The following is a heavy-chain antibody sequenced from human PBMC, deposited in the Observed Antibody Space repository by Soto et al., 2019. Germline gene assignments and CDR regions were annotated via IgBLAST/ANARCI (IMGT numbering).Heavy chain of an antibody. CDR1: GYTFTSYY. V-gene: IGHV1-46*01. CDR2: INPSGGST. J-gene: IGHJ4*02. CDR3: VRDKGSFLHYNTRGFSSNFDY. Sequence: ASVKVSCKASGYTFTSYYMHWVRQAPGQGLEWMGIINPSGGSTSYAQKFQGRVTMTRDMSTITVYMERSSLRSEDPAVYHCVRDKGSFLHYNTRGFSSNFDYWGQGTLVTVSS. D-gene: IGHD2-2*01.